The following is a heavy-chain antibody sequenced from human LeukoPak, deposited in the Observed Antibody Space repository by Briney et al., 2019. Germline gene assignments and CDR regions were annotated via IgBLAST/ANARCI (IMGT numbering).Heavy chain of an antibody. J-gene: IGHJ4*02. CDR2: ISGSGGST. CDR1: GFTFSSYA. V-gene: IGHV3-23*01. CDR3: AKDTYYGSGSYVDY. D-gene: IGHD3-10*01. Sequence: PGGSLRLSCAASGFTFSSYAMSWVRQAPGKGLEWVSAISGSGGSTYYADSVKGRFTISRDNSKNTLYLQMNSLRAEDTAVYYCAKDTYYGSGSYVDYWGQGTLVTVSS.